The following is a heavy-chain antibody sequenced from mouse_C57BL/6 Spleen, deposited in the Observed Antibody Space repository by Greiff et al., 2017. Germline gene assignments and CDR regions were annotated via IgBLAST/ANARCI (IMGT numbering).Heavy chain of an antibody. J-gene: IGHJ2*01. CDR1: GFTFTDYY. CDR2: IRNKANGYTT. D-gene: IGHD1-1*01. V-gene: IGHV7-3*01. Sequence: EVKLVESGGGLVQPGGSLSLSCAASGFTFTDYYMSWVRQPPGKALEWLGFIRNKANGYTTEYSASVKGRFTISRDNSQSILYLQMNALRAEDSATYYCARYRPTEYYFDDWGQGTTLTVSS. CDR3: ARYRPTEYYFDD.